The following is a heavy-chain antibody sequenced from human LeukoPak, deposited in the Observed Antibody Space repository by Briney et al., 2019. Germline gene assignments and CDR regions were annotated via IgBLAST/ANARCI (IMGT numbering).Heavy chain of an antibody. Sequence: PGGSLRLSCAASXXTFSSYAMSWVRQXXXXXXXXXXAISGSGGSTYYADSVKGRFTISRDNAKNSLYLQMNSLRAEDTALYYCAKARLFTGSSFVDYWGQGTLVTVSS. CDR1: XXTFSSYA. J-gene: IGHJ4*02. CDR2: ISGSGGST. CDR3: AKARLFTGSSFVDY. D-gene: IGHD6-6*01. V-gene: IGHV3-23*01.